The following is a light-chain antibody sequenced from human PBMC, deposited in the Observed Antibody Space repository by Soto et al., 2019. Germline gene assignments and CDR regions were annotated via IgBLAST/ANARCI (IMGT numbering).Light chain of an antibody. Sequence: DIQMTQSPSTLSASLGDRVTITCRASQSISSWLAWYQQKPGKAPKLLIYKASSLESGVPSRFSGSGSGTEFTLTISSLQPDDFATYYCQQYNSYRGAFGQGTKVDI. CDR3: QQYNSYRGA. CDR1: QSISSW. V-gene: IGKV1-5*03. CDR2: KAS. J-gene: IGKJ1*01.